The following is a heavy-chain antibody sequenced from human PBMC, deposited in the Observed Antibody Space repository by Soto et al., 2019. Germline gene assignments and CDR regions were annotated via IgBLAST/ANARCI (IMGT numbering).Heavy chain of an antibody. D-gene: IGHD3-9*01. CDR2: IIPILGIA. Sequence: VKVSCKASGGTFSSYTISWVRQAPGQGLEWMGRIIPILGIANYAQKFQGRVTITADKSTSTAYMELSSLRSEDTAVYYCARGHYDILTGPNDYWGQGTLVTVSS. V-gene: IGHV1-69*02. CDR1: GGTFSSYT. J-gene: IGHJ4*02. CDR3: ARGHYDILTGPNDY.